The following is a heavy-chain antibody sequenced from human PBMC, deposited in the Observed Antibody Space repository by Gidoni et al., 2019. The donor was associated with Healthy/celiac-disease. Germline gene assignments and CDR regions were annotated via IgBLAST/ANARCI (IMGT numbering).Heavy chain of an antibody. J-gene: IGHJ6*02. CDR1: GFTLRGSA. CDR3: TGTIFGVVNTRGYYGMDV. CDR2: IRSKANSYAT. Sequence: EVQLVESGGGLVQPGGSLTLSCAASGFTLRGSAMHWVRQASGKGLEWVGRIRSKANSYATAYAASVKGRFTISRDDSKNTAYLQMNSLKTEDTAVYYCTGTIFGVVNTRGYYGMDVWGQGTTVTVSS. D-gene: IGHD3-3*01. V-gene: IGHV3-73*02.